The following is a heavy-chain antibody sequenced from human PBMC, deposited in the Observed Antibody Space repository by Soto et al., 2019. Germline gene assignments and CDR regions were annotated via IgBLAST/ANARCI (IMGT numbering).Heavy chain of an antibody. V-gene: IGHV1-58*01. J-gene: IGHJ5*02. Sequence: PVTGSWKASGFTFTSSAVPWGRQARGQRLEWIGWIGVGSGNTNYAQKFQERVTITRDMSTSTAYMELSSLRSEDTAVYYCAAGGYYYVMSRFDPCGQGTLVTVSS. D-gene: IGHD3-10*02. CDR3: AAGGYYYVMSRFDP. CDR2: IGVGSGNT. CDR1: GFTFTSSA.